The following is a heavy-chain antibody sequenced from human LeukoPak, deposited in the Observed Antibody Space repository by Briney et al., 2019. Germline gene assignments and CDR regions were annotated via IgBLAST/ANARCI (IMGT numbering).Heavy chain of an antibody. J-gene: IGHJ3*02. Sequence: PGGSLRLSCAASGFTFSSYAMHWVRQATGKGLEWVSAICTAGDTYYPGSVKGRFTISRENAKNSLYLQMNSLRAGDTAVYYCARALRYDSSGPTDAFDIWGQGTMVTVSS. CDR1: GFTFSSYA. V-gene: IGHV3-13*01. CDR2: ICTAGDT. CDR3: ARALRYDSSGPTDAFDI. D-gene: IGHD3-22*01.